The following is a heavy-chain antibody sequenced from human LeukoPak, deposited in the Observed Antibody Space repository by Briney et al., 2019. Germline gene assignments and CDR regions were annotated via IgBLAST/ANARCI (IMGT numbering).Heavy chain of an antibody. Sequence: AGGSLRLSCAASGFTFSSYAMSWVRQAPGKGLEWVSATSGSGGSTYYADSVKGRFTISRDNSKNTLYLQMNSLRAEDTAVYYCAKDHLYRSVPRRFDYWGQGTLVTVSS. CDR1: GFTFSSYA. D-gene: IGHD6-25*01. V-gene: IGHV3-23*01. CDR2: TSGSGGST. J-gene: IGHJ4*02. CDR3: AKDHLYRSVPRRFDY.